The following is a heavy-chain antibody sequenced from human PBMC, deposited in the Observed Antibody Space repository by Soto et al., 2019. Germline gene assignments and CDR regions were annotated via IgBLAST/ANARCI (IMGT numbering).Heavy chain of an antibody. V-gene: IGHV1-69*06. J-gene: IGHJ3*01. CDR2: TVPVFDTS. CDR1: GGTFNGYG. D-gene: IGHD3-10*01. Sequence: QVQLVQSGAVVKKPGSSVEVSCKASGGTFNGYGISWVRQAPGQGLEWMGGTVPVFDTSKYAPRFQGRVTITTDKSTSTADMELSSVRSEDTAIYFCARGVSNSGAYYTGPSAYDLWGQGTLVIVSS. CDR3: ARGVSNSGAYYTGPSAYDL.